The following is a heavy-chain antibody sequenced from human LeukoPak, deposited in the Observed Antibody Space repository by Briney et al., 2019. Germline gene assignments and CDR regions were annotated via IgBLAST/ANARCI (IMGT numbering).Heavy chain of an antibody. V-gene: IGHV4-31*03. Sequence: SETLSLICTVSADSISSSGHYWTWIRQHPGKGPETIGFIHFSGSTNHNPSLKSRVAISVDASKNQFSLRLSSVTSADTAVYYCARGGNRFGGFYFDYWGQGILVTVSS. CDR2: IHFSGST. J-gene: IGHJ4*02. D-gene: IGHD3-10*01. CDR1: ADSISSSGHY. CDR3: ARGGNRFGGFYFDY.